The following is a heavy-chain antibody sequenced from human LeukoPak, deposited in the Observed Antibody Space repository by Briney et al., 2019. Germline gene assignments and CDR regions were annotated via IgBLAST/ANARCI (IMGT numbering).Heavy chain of an antibody. CDR3: ASPRIAAAGTGGYFDY. D-gene: IGHD6-13*01. V-gene: IGHV3-21*01. Sequence: GGSLRLSCAASGFTFSSYSMNWVRQAPGKGLEWVSSISSSSSYIYYADSVKGRFTISRDNAKNSLYLQMNSPRAEDTAVYYCASPRIAAAGTGGYFDYWGQGTLVTVSS. J-gene: IGHJ4*02. CDR2: ISSSSSYI. CDR1: GFTFSSYS.